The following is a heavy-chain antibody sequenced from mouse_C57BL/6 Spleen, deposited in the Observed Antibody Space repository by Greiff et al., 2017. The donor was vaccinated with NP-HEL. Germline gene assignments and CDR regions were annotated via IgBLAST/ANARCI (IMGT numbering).Heavy chain of an antibody. CDR3: ARTSTYWYFDV. J-gene: IGHJ1*03. CDR1: GFTFTDYY. D-gene: IGHD5-1*01. V-gene: IGHV7-3*01. CDR2: IRNKANGYTT. Sequence: DVMLVESGGGLVQPGGSLSLSCAASGFTFTDYYMSWVRQPPGKALEWLGFIRNKANGYTTEYSASVKGRFTISRDNSQSILYLQMNALRAEDSATYYCARTSTYWYFDVWGTGTTVTVSS.